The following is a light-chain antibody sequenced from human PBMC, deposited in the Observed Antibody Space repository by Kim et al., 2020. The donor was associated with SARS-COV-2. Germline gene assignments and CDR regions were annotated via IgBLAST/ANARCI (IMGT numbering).Light chain of an antibody. Sequence: QSALTQPPSVSGSPGQSVTISCTGTSSDVGRSNRVSWYQQPPGTVPKLMIYDVTNRPSGVPDRFSGSKSGNTASLTISGLQAEDEADYYCASYTSSSTFAFGGGTKLTVL. CDR3: ASYTSSSTFA. CDR2: DVT. V-gene: IGLV2-18*02. J-gene: IGLJ2*01. CDR1: SSDVGRSNR.